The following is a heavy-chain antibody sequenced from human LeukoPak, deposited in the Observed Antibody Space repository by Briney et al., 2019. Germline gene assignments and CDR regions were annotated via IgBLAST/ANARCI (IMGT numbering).Heavy chain of an antibody. CDR1: GFTFSSYG. Sequence: PGGSLRLSCAASGFTFSSYGMSWVRQAPGKGLEWVSAISGSGSTIYYADSVKGRFTISRDNAKNSLYLQMNSLGAEDTAVYYCARDTSGWYRGWFDPWGQGTLVTVSS. CDR3: ARDTSGWYRGWFDP. J-gene: IGHJ5*02. D-gene: IGHD6-19*01. V-gene: IGHV3-21*04. CDR2: ISGSGSTI.